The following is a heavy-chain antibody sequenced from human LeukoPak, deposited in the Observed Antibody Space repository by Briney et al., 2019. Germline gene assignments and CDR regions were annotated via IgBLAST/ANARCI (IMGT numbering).Heavy chain of an antibody. CDR2: IIPIFGTA. D-gene: IGHD4-23*01. CDR1: GGTFSSYA. V-gene: IGHV1-69*01. CDR3: ARARDRWSRYSFDI. Sequence: ASVNVSCKASGGTFSSYAISWVRQAPGQGLEWMGGIIPIFGTANYAQKFHGRVTITADESTSTAYMELSSLRSEDTAVYYCARARDRWSRYSFDIWGQGTMVTVSS. J-gene: IGHJ3*02.